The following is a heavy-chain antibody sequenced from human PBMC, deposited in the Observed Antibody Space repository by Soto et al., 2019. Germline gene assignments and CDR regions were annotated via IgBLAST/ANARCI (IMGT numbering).Heavy chain of an antibody. D-gene: IGHD3-9*01. CDR2: IFHSGNT. CDR1: GGSMSRTNW. J-gene: IGHJ4*02. CDR3: ARVVNYDILTGYKYFDY. Sequence: SETLSLTCAVSGGSMSRTNWWSWVRQSPGKELERIGEIFHSGNTNYNPSLKSRVAMSVDKSQNRFSLKLSSVTAADTAVYFCARVVNYDILTGYKYFDYWGQGTLVTVSS. V-gene: IGHV4-4*02.